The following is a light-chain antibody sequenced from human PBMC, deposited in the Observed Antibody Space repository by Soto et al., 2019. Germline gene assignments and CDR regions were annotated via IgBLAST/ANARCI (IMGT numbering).Light chain of an antibody. V-gene: IGLV2-8*01. CDR2: EVN. Sequence: QSVLTQPPSASGSPGQSVTISCTGTSGDVGANNYVSWYQQQPDKAPKLMIYEVNKRPSGVPDRFSGSKSGNTASLTVSGLQAEDEADYYCCSYAGSNKLVFGGGTTLTVL. J-gene: IGLJ2*01. CDR1: SGDVGANNY. CDR3: CSYAGSNKLV.